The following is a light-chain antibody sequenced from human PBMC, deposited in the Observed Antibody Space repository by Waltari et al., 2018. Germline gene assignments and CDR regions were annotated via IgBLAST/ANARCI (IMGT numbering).Light chain of an antibody. J-gene: IGKJ1*01. CDR1: QSVSSY. Sequence: EIVLTQSPATLSLSPGEKATLSCRASQSVSSYLAWYQQKPGQAPRLLIYDASNRATDSPARFSGSGSVTDFTLTISSLEPKDFAVYYCQQRSDSPWTFGQGTKVEIK. V-gene: IGKV3-11*01. CDR2: DAS. CDR3: QQRSDSPWT.